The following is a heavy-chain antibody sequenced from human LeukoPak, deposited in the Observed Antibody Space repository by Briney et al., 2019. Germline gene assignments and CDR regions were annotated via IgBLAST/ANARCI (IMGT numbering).Heavy chain of an antibody. CDR3: TTTGIAVAGLNDY. Sequence: GGSLRLSCTASGFTFGDYAMSWVRQAPGKGLEWVGFIRSKAYGGTTEYAASVKGRFIISRDDSKSIAYLQMNSLKTEDTAVYYCTTTGIAVAGLNDYWGQGTLVTVSS. CDR2: IRSKAYGGTT. J-gene: IGHJ4*02. CDR1: GFTFGDYA. V-gene: IGHV3-49*04. D-gene: IGHD6-19*01.